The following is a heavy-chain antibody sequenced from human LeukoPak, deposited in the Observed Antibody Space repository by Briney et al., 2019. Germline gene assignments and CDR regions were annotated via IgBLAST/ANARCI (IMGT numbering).Heavy chain of an antibody. V-gene: IGHV1-2*02. D-gene: IGHD3-10*01. CDR2: INPNSGGT. Sequence: ASVKVSCKSSGYTFTGYYMHWVRQAPGQGLDWMGWINPNSGGTNYAQKFQGRVTMTRDTSISKAYMELSRLRSDDTAVYYCARAGRFGELLPGSNDYWGQGTLVTVSS. J-gene: IGHJ4*02. CDR3: ARAGRFGELLPGSNDY. CDR1: GYTFTGYY.